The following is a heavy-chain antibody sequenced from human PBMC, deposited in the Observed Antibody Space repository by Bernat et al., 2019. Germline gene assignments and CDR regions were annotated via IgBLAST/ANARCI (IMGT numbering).Heavy chain of an antibody. CDR3: ARVYGFGELSRGYYYYYGMDV. Sequence: QLQLQESVPGLVKPSETLSLTCTVSGGSISSSSYYWGWIRQPPGKGLEWIGSIYYSGSTYYNPALKIRVTISVDTSKNQFSLKLSSVNAEDTAVYYCARVYGFGELSRGYYYYYGMDVWGQGTTVTVSS. V-gene: IGHV4-39*01. D-gene: IGHD3-10*01. CDR2: IYYSGST. CDR1: GGSISSSSYY. J-gene: IGHJ6*02.